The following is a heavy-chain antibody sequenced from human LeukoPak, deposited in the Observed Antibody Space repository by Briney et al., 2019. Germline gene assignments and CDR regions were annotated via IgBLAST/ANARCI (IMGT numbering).Heavy chain of an antibody. V-gene: IGHV3-23*01. J-gene: IGHJ4*02. Sequence: GGSLRLSCAASGFTFSSYAMSWVRQAPGKGLEWVSDISGSGGSTFYADSVKGRFTISRDNSKNTLYLQANSLRAEDTAVYYCAKGRGWTGWGSLDYWGQGTLVTVSS. CDR3: AKGRGWTGWGSLDY. CDR1: GFTFSSYA. CDR2: ISGSGGST. D-gene: IGHD3/OR15-3a*01.